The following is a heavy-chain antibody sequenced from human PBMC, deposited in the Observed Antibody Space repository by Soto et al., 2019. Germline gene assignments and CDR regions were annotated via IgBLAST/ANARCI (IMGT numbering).Heavy chain of an antibody. V-gene: IGHV1-18*01. J-gene: IGHJ6*02. D-gene: IGHD3-22*01. CDR2: ISAYSGNT. Sequence: ASVKVSCKASGDTFTRFGITWVRQTPGQGLEWMGWISAYSGNTKYAQNLQGRVTMTTDTSTTTAYMELRGLRSDDTAVYYCAADSSGSTADYYYYYGMDVWGQGTTVTVSS. CDR1: GDTFTRFG. CDR3: AADSSGSTADYYYYYGMDV.